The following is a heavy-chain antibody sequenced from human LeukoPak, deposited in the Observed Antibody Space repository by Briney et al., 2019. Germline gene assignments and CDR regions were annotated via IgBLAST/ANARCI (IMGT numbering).Heavy chain of an antibody. Sequence: GGSLRLSCAASGFNFSRYWMHWVRHAPGKGLEWVSFISGECVSTYYADSVKGRFTSSRDNSKTSLYLQINSLRTEDTALYYGAKDTWGPYYYDSSGYYIGPYFEYCGEGTLVTDSS. CDR2: ISGECVST. CDR3: AKDTWGPYYYDSSGYYIGPYFEY. D-gene: IGHD3-22*01. J-gene: IGHJ4*02. CDR1: GFNFSRYW. V-gene: IGHV3-43*02.